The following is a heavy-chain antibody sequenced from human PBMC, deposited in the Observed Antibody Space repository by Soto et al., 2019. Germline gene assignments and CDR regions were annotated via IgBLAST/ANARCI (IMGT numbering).Heavy chain of an antibody. CDR2: ISYDGTNK. CDR3: ATDLQSYGDYDYYCYGMDV. D-gene: IGHD4-17*01. Sequence: QVQLVESGGGEVQPGRSLTISCAASGFTFRTYGMHWVRQTPGKGLEWVAVISYDGTNKFYSDSVKGRFTISRDNFKNTLTLQMNSLRADDTAVYSCATDLQSYGDYDYYCYGMDVWGLGTRVTVSS. J-gene: IGHJ6*02. V-gene: IGHV3-30*03. CDR1: GFTFRTYG.